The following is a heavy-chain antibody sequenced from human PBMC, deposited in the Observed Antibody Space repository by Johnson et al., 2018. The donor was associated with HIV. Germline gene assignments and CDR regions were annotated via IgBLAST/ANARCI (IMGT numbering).Heavy chain of an antibody. J-gene: IGHJ3*02. Sequence: VQLVESGGGLKPPGGSLILSCAASGFTFSSYDMHWVRQATGKGLEWVSTIGTAGDTYYADSVKGRFTISRDNSKNSLYLQMNSLRTEDTALYYCAKDLTMYSSSSAAFDIWGQGTMVTVSS. D-gene: IGHD6-6*01. CDR2: IGTAGDT. V-gene: IGHV3-13*01. CDR3: AKDLTMYSSSSAAFDI. CDR1: GFTFSSYD.